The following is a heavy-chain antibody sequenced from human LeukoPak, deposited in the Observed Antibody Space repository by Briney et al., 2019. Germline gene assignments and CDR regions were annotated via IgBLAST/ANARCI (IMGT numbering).Heavy chain of an antibody. CDR1: GGSISSYY. CDR2: IYTSGST. V-gene: IGHV4-4*07. J-gene: IGHJ2*01. D-gene: IGHD5-12*01. CDR3: ARDSLVLADSGYDYSWYFDL. Sequence: SETLSLTCTVSGGSISSYYWSWIRQPAGKGLEWIGRIYTSGSTNYNPSLKSRVTMSVDTSKNQFSLKLSSVTAADTAVYYCARDSLVLADSGYDYSWYFDLWGRGTLVTVSS.